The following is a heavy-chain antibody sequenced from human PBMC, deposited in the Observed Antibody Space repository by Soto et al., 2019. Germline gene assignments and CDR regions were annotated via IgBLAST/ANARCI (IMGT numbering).Heavy chain of an antibody. CDR2: ISYDGSNK. V-gene: IGHV3-30-3*01. J-gene: IGHJ4*02. CDR1: GFTFSSYA. D-gene: IGHD6-13*01. CDR3: ARGSIAAAATNFDY. Sequence: QVQLVESGGGVVQPGRSLRLSCAASGFTFSSYAMHWVRQAPGKGLEWVAVISYDGSNKYYADSVKGRFTISRDNSKNTLYLQVNSLRAEDTAVYYCARGSIAAAATNFDYWGQGTLVTVSS.